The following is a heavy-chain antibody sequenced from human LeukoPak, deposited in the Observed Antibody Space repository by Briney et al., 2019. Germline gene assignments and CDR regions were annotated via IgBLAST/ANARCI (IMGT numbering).Heavy chain of an antibody. CDR1: GLTFGDYA. Sequence: GGSLRLSCTTSGLTFGDYAINWVRQAPGKGLDWVGFIGRKSSGGTTEYAASVRGRFTISRDDSKRIAYLQMNSLKTEDTALYYCTRDFGDYIYYGLDVWGQGTTVTVSS. CDR3: TRDFGDYIYYGLDV. J-gene: IGHJ6*02. CDR2: IGRKSSGGTT. D-gene: IGHD4-17*01. V-gene: IGHV3-49*04.